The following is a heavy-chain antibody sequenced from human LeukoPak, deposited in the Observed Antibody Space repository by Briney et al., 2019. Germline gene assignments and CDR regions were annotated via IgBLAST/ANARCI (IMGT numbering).Heavy chain of an antibody. D-gene: IGHD3/OR15-3a*01. Sequence: GGSLRLSSAASGFSFSGHWMNWVRQAPGKGLEWVANIKEDGSDENYMDSVKGRFTISRENAKNSLFLQMNNLRVEDTAVYYCARNRDWETFDHWGQGTLVTVSS. CDR1: GFSFSGHW. J-gene: IGHJ4*02. CDR2: IKEDGSDE. CDR3: ARNRDWETFDH. V-gene: IGHV3-7*03.